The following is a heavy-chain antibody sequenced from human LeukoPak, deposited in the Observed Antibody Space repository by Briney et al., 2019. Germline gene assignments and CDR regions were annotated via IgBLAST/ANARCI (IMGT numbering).Heavy chain of an antibody. CDR1: GFTFSSYS. CDR2: ISSSSSTM. Sequence: PGGSLRLSCTASGFTFSSYSMNWVRQAPGKGLEWVSYISSSSSTMYYADSVKGRFTISRDNSKNTLYLQMNSLRAEDTAVYYCARDPDSGSYFDYWGQGTLVTVSS. CDR3: ARDPDSGSYFDY. V-gene: IGHV3-48*01. J-gene: IGHJ4*02. D-gene: IGHD1-26*01.